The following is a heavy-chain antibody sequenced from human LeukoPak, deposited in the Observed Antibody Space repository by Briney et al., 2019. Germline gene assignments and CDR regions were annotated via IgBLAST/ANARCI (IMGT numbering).Heavy chain of an antibody. CDR3: ARTLIAARRGDAFEI. CDR1: GGSISSYY. CDR2: IYYSGST. J-gene: IGHJ3*02. D-gene: IGHD6-6*01. Sequence: TSETLSLTCTVSGGSISSYYWSWIRQPPGKGLEWIGYIYYSGSTNYNPSLKSRVTISVDTSKNQFSLKLSSVTAADTAVYYCARTLIAARRGDAFEIWGQGTMVTVSS. V-gene: IGHV4-59*01.